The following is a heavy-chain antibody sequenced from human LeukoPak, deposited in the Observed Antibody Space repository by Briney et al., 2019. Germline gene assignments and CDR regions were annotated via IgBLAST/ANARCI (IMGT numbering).Heavy chain of an antibody. CDR2: VNPNSGDT. J-gene: IGHJ5*01. Sequence: ASVKVSCKASGYTFTGYYLHWVRQAPGQGLEWMGCVNPNSGDTNYAQKFQGSVTMTRDTSISTVYMELSRLKSDDTAVYYCARASGSYWWFDSWGQGTLVTVSS. CDR1: GYTFTGYY. CDR3: ARASGSYWWFDS. V-gene: IGHV1-2*02. D-gene: IGHD1-26*01.